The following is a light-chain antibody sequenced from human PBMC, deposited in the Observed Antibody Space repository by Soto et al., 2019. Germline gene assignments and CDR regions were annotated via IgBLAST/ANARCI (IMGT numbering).Light chain of an antibody. CDR1: SDDVGGYNY. CDR2: EVT. CDR3: SSYTSSSSYV. V-gene: IGLV2-14*01. Sequence: QSVLTQPASVSGSPGQSITISCSGTSDDVGGYNYVAWYQQHPGKAPKLMISEVTDRPSGVSNRFSGSKSGNTASLTISGLQAEDEADYYCSSYTSSSSYVFGTGTKLTVL. J-gene: IGLJ1*01.